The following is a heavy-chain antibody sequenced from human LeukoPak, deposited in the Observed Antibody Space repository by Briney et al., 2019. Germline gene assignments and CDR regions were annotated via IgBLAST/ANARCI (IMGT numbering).Heavy chain of an antibody. CDR2: IYYSGST. J-gene: IGHJ6*02. CDR3: ARDNWNYGSSMDV. CDR1: GGSISSYY. V-gene: IGHV4-59*01. D-gene: IGHD1-7*01. Sequence: SGTLSLTCTVSGGSISSYYWSWIRQPPGKGLEWIGYIYYSGSTNYNPSLKSRVTISVDTSKNQFSLKLSSVTAADTAVYYCARDNWNYGSSMDVWGQGTTVTVSS.